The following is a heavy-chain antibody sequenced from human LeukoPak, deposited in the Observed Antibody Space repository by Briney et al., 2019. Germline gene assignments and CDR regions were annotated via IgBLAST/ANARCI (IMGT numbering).Heavy chain of an antibody. D-gene: IGHD3-22*01. CDR2: INTDGSIS. V-gene: IGHV3-74*01. Sequence: GGSLRLSCAASGFTFSTSWMHWVRQTPGKGLVWVSVINTDGSISVYADSVKGRFTISRDNAKNTLYLQMNSLRPEDTATYYCVTGSTGYLIDYWGQGTLVTVSS. J-gene: IGHJ4*02. CDR1: GFTFSTSW. CDR3: VTGSTGYLIDY.